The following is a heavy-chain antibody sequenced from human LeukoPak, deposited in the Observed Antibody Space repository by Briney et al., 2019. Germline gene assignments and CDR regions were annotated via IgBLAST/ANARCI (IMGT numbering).Heavy chain of an antibody. CDR3: ARGFLGRYFDWLSFFDY. J-gene: IGHJ4*02. CDR2: ISSSAGTR. D-gene: IGHD3-9*01. Sequence: PGGSLRLSCAASGFTFSSSEMNWVRQAPGKGLEWVSYISSSAGTRYYADSVKGRFTISRDNAKNSLYLQMNSLRAEDTAVYYCARGFLGRYFDWLSFFDYWGQGTLVTVSS. V-gene: IGHV3-48*03. CDR1: GFTFSSSE.